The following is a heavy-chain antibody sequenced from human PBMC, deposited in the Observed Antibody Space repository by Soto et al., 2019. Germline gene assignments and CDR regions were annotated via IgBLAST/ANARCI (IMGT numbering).Heavy chain of an antibody. V-gene: IGHV1-69*13. Sequence: SVKVSCKASGGTFISYAISWVRQAPGQGLEWMGGIIPIFGTANYAQKFQGRVTITADESTSTAYMELSSLRSEDTAVYYCARARGYSYGLTYWGQGTLVTVSS. CDR2: IIPIFGTA. J-gene: IGHJ4*02. CDR3: ARARGYSYGLTY. D-gene: IGHD5-18*01. CDR1: GGTFISYA.